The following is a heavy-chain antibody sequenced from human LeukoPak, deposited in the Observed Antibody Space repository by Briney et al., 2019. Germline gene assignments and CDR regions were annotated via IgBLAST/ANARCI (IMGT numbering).Heavy chain of an antibody. CDR1: GYTFTSNY. CDR3: ARGTHDFWSGYSLFDY. V-gene: IGHV1-46*01. Sequence: GASVKVSCKASGYTFTSNYIHWVRQAPGQGLEWMGMIYPRDGNTNYAQKLQGRVTMTTDTSTSTAYMELRSLRSDDTAVYYCARGTHDFWSGYSLFDYWGQGTLVTVSS. D-gene: IGHD3-3*01. CDR2: IYPRDGNT. J-gene: IGHJ4*02.